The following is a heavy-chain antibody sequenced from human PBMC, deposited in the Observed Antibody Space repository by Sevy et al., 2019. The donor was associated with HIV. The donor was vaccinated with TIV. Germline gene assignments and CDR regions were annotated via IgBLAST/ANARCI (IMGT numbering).Heavy chain of an antibody. Sequence: GGSLRLSCAASGFTFDDYAMSWVRQAPGKGLEWVSGINWSGSNTGYADSVKGRFTISRDSAKTSLYLQMNSLRTEDTALYHCARNTYYYDTTGFGAFDIWGQGTMVTVSS. CDR1: GFTFDDYA. CDR2: INWSGSNT. J-gene: IGHJ3*02. CDR3: ARNTYYYDTTGFGAFDI. V-gene: IGHV3-20*01. D-gene: IGHD3-22*01.